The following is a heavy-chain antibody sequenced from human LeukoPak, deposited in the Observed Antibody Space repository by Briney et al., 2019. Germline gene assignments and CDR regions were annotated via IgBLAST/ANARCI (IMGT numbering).Heavy chain of an antibody. CDR2: ISGSGGST. Sequence: GGSLRLSCAASGFTFSCYAMSWVRQAPGKGLEWVSAISGSGGSTYYADSVKGRFTISRDNSKNTLYLQMNSLRAEDTAVYYCAKEFLQALGGYYFPDYWGQGTLVTVSS. D-gene: IGHD3-22*01. CDR3: AKEFLQALGGYYFPDY. V-gene: IGHV3-23*01. CDR1: GFTFSCYA. J-gene: IGHJ4*02.